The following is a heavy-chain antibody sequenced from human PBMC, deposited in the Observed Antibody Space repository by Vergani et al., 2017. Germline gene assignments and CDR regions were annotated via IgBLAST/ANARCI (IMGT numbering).Heavy chain of an antibody. J-gene: IGHJ2*01. Sequence: EVQLLEFGGGLVKPGGSLRLSCAASGFTFSRFSMNWVRQAPGKGLEWVSSISSSSSYIYYADSVKGRFTISRDNAKNSLYLQINSLRAEDTALYYCARGTTMIVVVIGDWYFDLWGRGTLVTVSS. CDR1: GFTFSRFS. V-gene: IGHV3-21*01. CDR2: ISSSSSYI. D-gene: IGHD3-22*01. CDR3: ARGTTMIVVVIGDWYFDL.